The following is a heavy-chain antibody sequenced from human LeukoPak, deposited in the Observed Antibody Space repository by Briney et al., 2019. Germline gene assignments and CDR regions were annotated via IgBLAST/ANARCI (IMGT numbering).Heavy chain of an antibody. Sequence: GGSLRLSCAASGFTFSSYAMSWVRQAPGKGLEWVSGISGSGGSTYYADSVKGRFTISRDNSKNTLYLQMNSLRAEDTAVYYCAKTLPYYYDSSGWLFDYWGQGTLVTVSS. CDR3: AKTLPYYYDSSGWLFDY. V-gene: IGHV3-23*01. CDR2: ISGSGGST. CDR1: GFTFSSYA. D-gene: IGHD3-22*01. J-gene: IGHJ4*02.